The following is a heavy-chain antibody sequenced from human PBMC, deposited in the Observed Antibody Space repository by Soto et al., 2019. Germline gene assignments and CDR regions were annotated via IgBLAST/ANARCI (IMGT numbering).Heavy chain of an antibody. D-gene: IGHD1-26*01. V-gene: IGHV1-18*04. Sequence: QVLLVQSGSEVKKPGASMKVSCQTSGYTFSDFALTWVRQVPDKGLEWLGWISPYTGTTNYAQRVPDRVALTTDTSTGTAYLELRSLTYDDTAVYYCARLGWELLSGRRYFDYWGQGTLVTVSS. CDR3: ARLGWELLSGRRYFDY. J-gene: IGHJ4*02. CDR2: ISPYTGTT. CDR1: GYTFSDFA.